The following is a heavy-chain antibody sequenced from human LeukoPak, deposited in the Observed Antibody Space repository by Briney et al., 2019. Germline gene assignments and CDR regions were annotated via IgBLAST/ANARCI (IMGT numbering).Heavy chain of an antibody. CDR2: IKADGSEK. CDR1: GFTFSTFW. V-gene: IGHV3-7*01. Sequence: GGSLRLSCAASGFTFSTFWMSWVRQAPGKGLEWVANIKADGSEKHYVDSMKGRFTVSRDNAKNSLYLQMDSLRAEDTAVYYCARGGTFVSDYWGQGTLVTVSS. D-gene: IGHD1-1*01. CDR3: ARGGTFVSDY. J-gene: IGHJ4*02.